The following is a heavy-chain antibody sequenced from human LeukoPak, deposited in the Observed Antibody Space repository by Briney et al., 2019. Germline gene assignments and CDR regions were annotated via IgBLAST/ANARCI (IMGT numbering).Heavy chain of an antibody. J-gene: IGHJ4*02. Sequence: GGSLRLSCAASGFTFSSYEMHWVRQAPGKGLEWVSYISSSGSTIYYADSVKGRFTISRDNAKNSLYLQMNSLRAEDTAVYYCARVYGGYVRLLDYWGQGTLVTVSS. V-gene: IGHV3-48*03. D-gene: IGHD5-12*01. CDR2: ISSSGSTI. CDR1: GFTFSSYE. CDR3: ARVYGGYVRLLDY.